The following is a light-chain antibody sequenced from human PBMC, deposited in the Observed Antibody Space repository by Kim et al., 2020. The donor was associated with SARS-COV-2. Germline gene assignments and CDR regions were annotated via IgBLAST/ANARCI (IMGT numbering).Light chain of an antibody. CDR2: DVS. J-gene: IGKJ5*01. Sequence: ASVGDRVTITCQATQVIKKFLHWYQQRPGKAPELLIYDVSHLQTGVPSRFSGSGYGTHFNLTISSLQPEDGATYYCQQNDNFPITFGQGTRLESK. CDR1: QVIKKF. V-gene: IGKV1-33*01. CDR3: QQNDNFPIT.